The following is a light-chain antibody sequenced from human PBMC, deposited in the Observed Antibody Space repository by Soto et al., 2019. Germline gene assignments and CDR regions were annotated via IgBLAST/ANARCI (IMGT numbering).Light chain of an antibody. CDR1: QCISSY. J-gene: IGKJ4*01. Sequence: DIQLTQSPSFLSASVGDRVTITCRASQCISSYVAWYQQKPGKAPKVLIYAASTLKSGVPSRFSGSGSGTEFTLTISSLQPEDFATYHCQQFKNYPLTFGGGTRVEIK. CDR3: QQFKNYPLT. V-gene: IGKV1-9*01. CDR2: AAS.